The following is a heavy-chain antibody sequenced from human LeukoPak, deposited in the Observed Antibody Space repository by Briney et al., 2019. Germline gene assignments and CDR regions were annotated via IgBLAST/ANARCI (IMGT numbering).Heavy chain of an antibody. V-gene: IGHV4-59*12. J-gene: IGHJ4*02. Sequence: SETLSLTCTVSGGSISSYYWSWIRQPPGKGLEWIGYIYYSGSTYYNPSLKSRVTISVDTSKNQFSLKLSSVTAADTAVYYCARSSPVHMHYGGNLAVDYWGQGTLVTVSS. CDR2: IYYSGST. D-gene: IGHD4-23*01. CDR3: ARSSPVHMHYGGNLAVDY. CDR1: GGSISSYY.